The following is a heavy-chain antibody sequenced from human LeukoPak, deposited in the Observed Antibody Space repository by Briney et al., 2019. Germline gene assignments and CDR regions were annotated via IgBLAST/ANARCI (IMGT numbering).Heavy chain of an antibody. V-gene: IGHV3-23*01. J-gene: IGHJ4*02. D-gene: IGHD3-10*01. Sequence: GGSLRLSCAASGFTFSSYAMSWVRQAPGKGLEWVSAISGSGGSTYYADSVKGRFTISRDNSKNTLYLQMNSLRAEDTAVYYCARGGLYYYGSGSPPDYWGQGTLVTVSS. CDR3: ARGGLYYYGSGSPPDY. CDR2: ISGSGGST. CDR1: GFTFSSYA.